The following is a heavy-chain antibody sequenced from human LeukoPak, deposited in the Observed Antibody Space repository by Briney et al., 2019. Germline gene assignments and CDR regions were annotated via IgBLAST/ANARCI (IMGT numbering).Heavy chain of an antibody. CDR2: IIPILGIA. Sequence: GASVKVSCKASGGTFGSYAISWVRQAPGQGLEWMGRIIPILGIANYAQKFQGRVTITADKSTSTAYMELSSLRSEDTAVYYCAREWPRNWFDPWGQGTLVTVSS. CDR1: GGTFGSYA. V-gene: IGHV1-69*04. J-gene: IGHJ5*02. CDR3: AREWPRNWFDP. D-gene: IGHD5-24*01.